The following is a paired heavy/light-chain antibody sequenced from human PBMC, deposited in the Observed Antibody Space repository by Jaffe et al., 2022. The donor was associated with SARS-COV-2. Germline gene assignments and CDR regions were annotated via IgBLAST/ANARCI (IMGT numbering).Heavy chain of an antibody. CDR1: GYTFANYW. CDR2: IYPGDSDT. J-gene: IGHJ4*02. CDR3: ARSDSGWIL. Sequence: EVQLVQSGAEVKKPGESLKISCKGTGYTFANYWIAWVRQVPGKGLEWMGIIYPGDSDTRYSPSFQGQVTTSADMSITTAYLEWSSLKASDSAMYYCARSDSGWILWGQGTLVTVSS. D-gene: IGHD6-19*01. V-gene: IGHV5-51*01.
Light chain of an antibody. CDR3: LLSHGDIRT. V-gene: IGLV7-46*01. J-gene: IGLJ2*01. Sequence: QVVVTQEPSLTVSPGGTVTLTCGSSTGAVTSGHYPYWFQQKPGQAPRTLIYEISKKHSWSPARFSGSLLGGKAALTLSGAQPEDEAEYYCLLSHGDIRTFGGGTKLTVL. CDR2: EIS. CDR1: TGAVTSGHY.